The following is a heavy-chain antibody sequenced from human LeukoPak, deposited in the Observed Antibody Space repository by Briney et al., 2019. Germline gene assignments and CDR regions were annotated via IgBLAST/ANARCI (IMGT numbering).Heavy chain of an antibody. J-gene: IGHJ5*02. CDR3: ASNNGGYCSSTSCIDWFDP. CDR2: INPNSGGT. Sequence: GASVKVSCKASGYTFTGYYMHWVRQAPGQGLEWMGWINPNSGGTNYAQKFQGRVTMTRDTSISTAYMELSRLRSDDTAVYYCASNNGGYCSSTSCIDWFDPWGQGTLVTVSS. D-gene: IGHD2-2*01. CDR1: GYTFTGYY. V-gene: IGHV1-2*02.